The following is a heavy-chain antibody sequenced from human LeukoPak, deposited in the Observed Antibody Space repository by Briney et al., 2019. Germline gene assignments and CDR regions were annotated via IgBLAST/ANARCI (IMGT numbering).Heavy chain of an antibody. J-gene: IGHJ4*02. V-gene: IGHV6-1*01. D-gene: IGHD3-10*01. CDR1: GDSVSNNGAA. CDR3: ARDGPGDQGLDC. CDR2: TYYRSRFYT. Sequence: SQTLSLTCAVSGDSVSNNGAAWNWIRQSPSRGLEWLGRTYYRSRFYTDYAESVKSRITINPDTSKNQYSLQLKSVTPEDTAAYYCARDGPGDQGLDCWGQGTLVTVSS.